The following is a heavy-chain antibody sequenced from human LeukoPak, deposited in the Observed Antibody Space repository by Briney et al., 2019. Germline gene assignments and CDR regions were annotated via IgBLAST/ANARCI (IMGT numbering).Heavy chain of an antibody. V-gene: IGHV4-38-2*02. D-gene: IGHD3-16*01. Sequence: SETLSLTCTVSGYSINNGYYWGWIRQPPGKGLEWIGTIYHSGSTYYNPSLKSRVIILVDTSKNQSYLKLRSVTAADTAVYYCARDIIIASSGGGDWFDPWGQGTLVTVSS. CDR3: ARDIIIASSGGGDWFDP. CDR1: GYSINNGYY. J-gene: IGHJ5*02. CDR2: IYHSGST.